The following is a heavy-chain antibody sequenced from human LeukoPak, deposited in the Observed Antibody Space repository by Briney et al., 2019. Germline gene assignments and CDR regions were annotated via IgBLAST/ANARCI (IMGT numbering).Heavy chain of an antibody. J-gene: IGHJ4*02. CDR2: INPNSGGT. CDR1: GYTFTGYY. CDR3: ARAATVTPFYFDY. V-gene: IGHV1-2*02. Sequence: ASVKVSCKASGYTFTGYYMHWVRQAPGQGLEWMGWINPNSGGTNYAQKFQGRVTMTRDTSISTAYMELSRLRSDDTAVYYCARAATVTPFYFDYWGQGTLVTVSS. D-gene: IGHD5-18*01.